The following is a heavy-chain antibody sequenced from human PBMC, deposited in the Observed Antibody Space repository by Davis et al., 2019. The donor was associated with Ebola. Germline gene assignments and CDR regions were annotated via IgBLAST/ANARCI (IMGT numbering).Heavy chain of an antibody. V-gene: IGHV4-4*02. J-gene: IGHJ4*02. D-gene: IGHD3-16*01. CDR3: ARAYLFSWGSYYFDY. CDR2: IYHSGST. Sequence: MPSETLSLTCAVSGGSISSSNWWSWVRQPPGKGLEWIGYIYHSGSTYYNPSLKSRVTISVDRSKNQFSLKLRSVTAADTAVYYCARAYLFSWGSYYFDYWGQGTLVTVSS. CDR1: GGSISSSNW.